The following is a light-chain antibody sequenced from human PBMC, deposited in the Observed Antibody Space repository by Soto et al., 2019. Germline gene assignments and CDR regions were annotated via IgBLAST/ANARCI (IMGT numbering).Light chain of an antibody. CDR1: QDISNY. V-gene: IGKV1-33*01. CDR3: QQYDHLIT. CDR2: DAS. Sequence: DIQMTQSPSSLSASVGDTVTITCQASQDISNYLNWYQQKPGKAPKILIYDASFLETGVPSRFSGSGSGTDFTFTISSLQPEDIATYYCQQYDHLITFGGGTKVEIK. J-gene: IGKJ4*01.